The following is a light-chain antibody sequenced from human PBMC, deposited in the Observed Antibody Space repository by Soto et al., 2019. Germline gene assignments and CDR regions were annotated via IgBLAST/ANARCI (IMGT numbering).Light chain of an antibody. CDR3: QTWGTGILVV. V-gene: IGLV4-69*01. J-gene: IGLJ2*01. CDR2: VNSDGSH. Sequence: QTVVTQSPSASASLGASVKLTCTLSSGHSRYAIAWHQQQPEKGPRYLMKVNSDGSHIKGDGIPDRFSGSSSGAERYLTISSLQSEDEADYYCQTWGTGILVVFGGGTKLTVL. CDR1: SGHSRYA.